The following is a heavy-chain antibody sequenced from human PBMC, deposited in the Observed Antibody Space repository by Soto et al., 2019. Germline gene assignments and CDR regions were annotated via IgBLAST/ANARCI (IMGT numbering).Heavy chain of an antibody. CDR1: GFTFSTYG. CDR2: IWSDENTK. Sequence: GGSLRLSCAASGFTFSTYGMHWVRQAPGKGLEWVAVIWSDENTKYYVDSVKGRFTISRDNSKNTLYLQMSSLRAEDTAVYYCTRALGCYYDAWGQGTLVTVSS. J-gene: IGHJ5*02. V-gene: IGHV3-33*01. D-gene: IGHD3-22*01. CDR3: TRALGCYYDA.